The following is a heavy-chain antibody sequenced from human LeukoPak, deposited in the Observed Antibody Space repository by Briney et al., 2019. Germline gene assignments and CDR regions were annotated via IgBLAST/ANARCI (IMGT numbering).Heavy chain of an antibody. J-gene: IGHJ4*02. CDR1: GGTFSRYA. D-gene: IGHD1-26*01. CDR2: IIPILGIS. V-gene: IGHV1-69*04. Sequence: SVKGSCKASGGTFSRYAISCVRQAPGHGVEWMGRIIPILGISNYAQKFQGRVTTTADKSTNTDYMELSSLRSEDTAVYYCASSPTLGSYGGDCGNWGQGTLVTV. CDR3: ASSPTLGSYGGDCGN.